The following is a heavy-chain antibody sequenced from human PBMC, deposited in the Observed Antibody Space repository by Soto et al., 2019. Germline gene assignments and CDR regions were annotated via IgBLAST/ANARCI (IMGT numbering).Heavy chain of an antibody. CDR1: GFTFSSYW. J-gene: IGHJ6*02. CDR3: AREDIVLVPAANDYYYYYGMDV. Sequence: GGSLRLSCAASGFTFSSYWMSWVRQAPGKGLEWVANIKQDGSEKYYVDSVKGRFTISRDNAKNSLYLQMNSLRAEDTAVYYCAREDIVLVPAANDYYYYYGMDVWGQGPTVTVSS. V-gene: IGHV3-7*01. D-gene: IGHD2-2*01. CDR2: IKQDGSEK.